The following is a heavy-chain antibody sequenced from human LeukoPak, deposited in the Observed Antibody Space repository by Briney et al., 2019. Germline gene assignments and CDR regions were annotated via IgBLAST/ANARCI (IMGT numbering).Heavy chain of an antibody. J-gene: IGHJ5*01. CDR2: ISPGGDTR. CDR3: ARKESGTNPFDP. V-gene: IGHV3-23*01. CDR1: GFTFSSYS. Sequence: GGSLRLSCAASGFTFSSYSMTWVRQAPGKGLEWVSVISPGGDTRYYADSVKGRFTISRDISKNTLYLQMNRLTGEDSAIYYCARKESGTNPFDPWGQGTVVTVSS. D-gene: IGHD2-8*01.